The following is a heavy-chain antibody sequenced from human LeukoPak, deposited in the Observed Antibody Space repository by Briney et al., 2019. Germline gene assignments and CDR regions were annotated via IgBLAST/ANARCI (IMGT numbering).Heavy chain of an antibody. CDR3: ASHRGGAYCYYYMDV. J-gene: IGHJ6*03. Sequence: SETLSLTCAVYGGSFSGYSWSWIRQPAGKGLEWIGRIYTSGSTNYNPSLKSRVTISVDTSKNQFSLKLSSVTAADTAVYFCASHRGGAYCYYYMDVWGRGTTVTVSS. V-gene: IGHV4-59*10. CDR1: GGSFSGYS. CDR2: IYTSGST. D-gene: IGHD1-14*01.